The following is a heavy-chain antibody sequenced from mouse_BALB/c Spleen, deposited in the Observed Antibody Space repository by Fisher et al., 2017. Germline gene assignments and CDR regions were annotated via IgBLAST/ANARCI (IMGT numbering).Heavy chain of an antibody. Sequence: KFKGKATLTVDKSSSTAYMELLSLTSEDSAVYYCARPYGKLVLGAMDYWGQGTSVTVSS. V-gene: IGHV1-26*01. J-gene: IGHJ4*01. D-gene: IGHD2-1*01. CDR3: ARPYGKLVLGAMDY.